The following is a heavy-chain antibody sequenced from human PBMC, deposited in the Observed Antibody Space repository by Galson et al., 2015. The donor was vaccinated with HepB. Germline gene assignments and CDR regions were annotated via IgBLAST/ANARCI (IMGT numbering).Heavy chain of an antibody. J-gene: IGHJ5*02. CDR2: ISWNSGSI. CDR3: ACSSFYGDYDNWFDP. CDR1: GFTFDDYA. Sequence: SLRLSCAASGFTFDDYAMHWVRQAPGKGLEWVSGISWNSGSIGYADSVKGRFTISRDNAKNSLYLQMNSLRAEDTALYYCACSSFYGDYDNWFDPWGQGTLVTVSS. D-gene: IGHD4-17*01. V-gene: IGHV3-9*01.